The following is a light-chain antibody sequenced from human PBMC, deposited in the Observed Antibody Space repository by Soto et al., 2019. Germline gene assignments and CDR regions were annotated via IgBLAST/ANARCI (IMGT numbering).Light chain of an antibody. Sequence: IQMTQSPSALAASVGDRVTSTCQASQDIRKSLNWYQQKPGQAPKLLIYDTSSLATGVPSRFSGSGSGTDFTLTISSLQPEDIATYYCQQYDDLPLIFGEGTRLEIK. V-gene: IGKV1-33*01. CDR1: QDIRKS. CDR2: DTS. J-gene: IGKJ5*01. CDR3: QQYDDLPLI.